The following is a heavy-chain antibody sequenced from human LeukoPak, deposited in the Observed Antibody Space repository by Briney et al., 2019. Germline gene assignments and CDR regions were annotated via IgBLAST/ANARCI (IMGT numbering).Heavy chain of an antibody. D-gene: IGHD1-14*01. CDR1: GYTFTSYD. V-gene: IGHV1-8*01. CDR3: ARGVIANRYPGY. CDR2: MNPNSGNT. Sequence: ASVKVSCKASGYTFTSYDINWVRQATGQGLEWMGWMNPNSGNTGYAQKFQGRVTMTRNTSISTAYMELSSLRSEDTAVYYCARGVIANRYPGYWGQGTLVTVSS. J-gene: IGHJ4*02.